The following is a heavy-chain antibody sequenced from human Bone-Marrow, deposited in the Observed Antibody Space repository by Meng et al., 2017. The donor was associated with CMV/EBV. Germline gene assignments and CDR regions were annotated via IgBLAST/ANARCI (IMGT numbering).Heavy chain of an antibody. J-gene: IGHJ6*02. Sequence: GGSLRLPCAASGFTFSSYAMHWVRQAPGKGLEWLAFIRYDADDKSYADSVKGRFTISRDNSKNTLFLQMNSLRAEDTAVYYCAKALPLGSGHYHYYYYTMDVWGQGTTVTVSS. D-gene: IGHD3-3*01. CDR2: IRYDADDK. CDR3: AKALPLGSGHYHYYYYTMDV. V-gene: IGHV3-30*02. CDR1: GFTFSSYA.